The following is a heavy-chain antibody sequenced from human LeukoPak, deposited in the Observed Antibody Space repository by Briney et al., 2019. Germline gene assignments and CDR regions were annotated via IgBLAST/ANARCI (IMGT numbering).Heavy chain of an antibody. Sequence: PSETLSLTCTVSGGSISSYYWSWIRQPAGKGLEWIGRIYTSGSTNYNPSLKSRVTMSVDTSKNQFSLKLSSVTAADTAVYYCARDSFYSGYDFFDYWGQGTLVTVSS. CDR2: IYTSGST. D-gene: IGHD5-12*01. CDR3: ARDSFYSGYDFFDY. J-gene: IGHJ4*02. CDR1: GGSISSYY. V-gene: IGHV4-4*07.